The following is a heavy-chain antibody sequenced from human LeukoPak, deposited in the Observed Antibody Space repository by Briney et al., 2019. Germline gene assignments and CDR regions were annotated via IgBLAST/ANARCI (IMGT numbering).Heavy chain of an antibody. CDR2: IKSKTDGGTT. D-gene: IGHD4-11*01. V-gene: IGHV3-15*01. Sequence: PGGSLRLSCAASGFTFSSYAMSWVRQAPGKGLEWVGRIKSKTDGGTTDYAAPVKGRFTISRDDSKNTLYLQMNSLKTEDTAVYYCTTRLGGTFDYWGQGTLVTVSS. J-gene: IGHJ4*02. CDR1: GFTFSSYA. CDR3: TTRLGGTFDY.